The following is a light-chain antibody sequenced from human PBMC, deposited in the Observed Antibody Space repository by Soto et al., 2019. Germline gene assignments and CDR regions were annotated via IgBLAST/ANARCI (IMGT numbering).Light chain of an antibody. CDR2: DVS. Sequence: QSALTQHASVSGSPGQSITISCTGTSSDVGGYSYVSWYQQHPGKAPKLMIYDVSNRPSGVSNRFSGSKSGNTASLTISGLQAEDEADYYCSSYTSSSTLVFGGGTKLTVL. CDR3: SSYTSSSTLV. CDR1: SSDVGGYSY. J-gene: IGLJ2*01. V-gene: IGLV2-14*01.